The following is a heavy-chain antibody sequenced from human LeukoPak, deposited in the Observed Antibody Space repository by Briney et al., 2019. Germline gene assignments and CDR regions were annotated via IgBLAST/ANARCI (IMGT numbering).Heavy chain of an antibody. D-gene: IGHD3-10*01. CDR3: ARGSAVRGLWFGELLPFDP. Sequence: PSETLSLTCTVSGGSISSYYWSWIRQPPGKGLEWIGYIYYSGSTNYNPSLKSRVTISVDTSKNQFSLKLSSVTAADTAVYYCARGSAVRGLWFGELLPFDPWGQGTLVTVSS. V-gene: IGHV4-59*01. CDR2: IYYSGST. CDR1: GGSISSYY. J-gene: IGHJ5*02.